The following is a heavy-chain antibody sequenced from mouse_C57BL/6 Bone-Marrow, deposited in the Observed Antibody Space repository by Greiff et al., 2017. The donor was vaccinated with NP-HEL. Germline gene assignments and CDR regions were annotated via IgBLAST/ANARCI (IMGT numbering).Heavy chain of an antibody. J-gene: IGHJ3*01. V-gene: IGHV1-26*01. CDR1: GYTFTDYY. CDR2: INPNNGGT. Sequence: EVQLQQSGPELVKPGASVKISCKASGYTFTDYYMNWVKQSHGQSLEWIGDINPNNGGTSYNQKFKGKATLTVDKSSSTAYMELRSLTSEDSAVYYCAREDYDGAWFAYWGQGTLVTVSA. D-gene: IGHD2-4*01. CDR3: AREDYDGAWFAY.